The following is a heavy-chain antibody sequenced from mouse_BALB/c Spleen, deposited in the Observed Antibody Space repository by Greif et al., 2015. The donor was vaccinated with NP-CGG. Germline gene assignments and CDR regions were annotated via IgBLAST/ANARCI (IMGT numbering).Heavy chain of an antibody. Sequence: QVQLKQSGAELVKPGASVKLSCKASGYTFTSYWKHWVKQRPGQGLEWIGEIDPSDSYTNYNQKFKGKATLTVDKSSSTAYMQLSSLTSEDSAVYYCARKDNRGYAMDYWGQGSSVTVSS. CDR3: ARKDNRGYAMDY. J-gene: IGHJ4*01. CDR1: GYTFTSYW. CDR2: IDPSDSYT. D-gene: IGHD1-3*01. V-gene: IGHV1-69*02.